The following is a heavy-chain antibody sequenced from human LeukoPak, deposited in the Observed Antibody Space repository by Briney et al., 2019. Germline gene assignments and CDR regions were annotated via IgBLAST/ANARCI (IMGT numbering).Heavy chain of an antibody. CDR2: INPSGGST. J-gene: IGHJ4*02. Sequence: ASVKVSCKASRYTFTSYYMHWVRQAPGQGLEWMGIINPSGGSTSYAQKFQGRVTMTRDPSTSTVYMELSSLRSEDTAVYYCARVWNVAGNGGNQYYFDYWGQGTLVTVSS. D-gene: IGHD6-19*01. CDR3: ARVWNVAGNGGNQYYFDY. V-gene: IGHV1-46*01. CDR1: RYTFTSYY.